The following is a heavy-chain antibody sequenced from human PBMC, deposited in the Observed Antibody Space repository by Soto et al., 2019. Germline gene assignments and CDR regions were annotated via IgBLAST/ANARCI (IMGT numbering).Heavy chain of an antibody. J-gene: IGHJ4*02. Sequence: LKVSCKGSGYNFAGYWIAWVRQMPGKGLELMGIIYPSDSDTRYRPSFQGQVTISADKSISSAYLQWSSLRASDTAMYYCAGGGVSTRTFDYWGQGTPVTVSS. CDR2: IYPSDSDT. CDR1: GYNFAGYW. V-gene: IGHV5-51*01. CDR3: AGGGVSTRTFDY. D-gene: IGHD3-3*01.